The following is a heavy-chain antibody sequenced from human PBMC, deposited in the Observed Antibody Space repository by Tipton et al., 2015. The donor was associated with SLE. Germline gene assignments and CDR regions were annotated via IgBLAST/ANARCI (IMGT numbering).Heavy chain of an antibody. D-gene: IGHD3-3*01. CDR3: ARHEWKIAVDY. CDR2: ISSGGST. CDR1: GGSISSYY. V-gene: IGHV4-59*08. Sequence: TLSLTCTVSGGSISSYYWSWIRQPPGKGLEWIGSISSGGSTSYNPSLNSRLTISLDTSKNQFSLRLTSVTAADTAVYYCARHEWKIAVDYWGQGILVTVSS. J-gene: IGHJ4*02.